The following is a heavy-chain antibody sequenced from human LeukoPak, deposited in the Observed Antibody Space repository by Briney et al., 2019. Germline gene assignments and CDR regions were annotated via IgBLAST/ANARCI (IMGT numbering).Heavy chain of an antibody. CDR1: GGSFSGHY. CDR2: INHSGST. CDR3: ARVDRGVILYYYYMDV. D-gene: IGHD3-10*01. V-gene: IGHV4-34*01. J-gene: IGHJ6*03. Sequence: PSETLSLTCGVYGGSFSGHYWIWVRQPPGKGLEWIGEINHSGSTNYNPSLKSRVTISVDTSKNQFSLKLSSVAAADTAVYYCARVDRGVILYYYYMDVWGKGTTVTVSS.